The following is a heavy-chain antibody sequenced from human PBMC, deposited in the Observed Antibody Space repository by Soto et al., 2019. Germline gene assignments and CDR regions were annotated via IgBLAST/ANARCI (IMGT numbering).Heavy chain of an antibody. CDR1: GYSSTSYW. Sequence: PGESLKISCKGSGYSSTSYWIGWVRQMPGKGLEWMGIIYPGDSDTRYSPSFQGQVTISADKSISTAYLQWSSLKASDTAMYYCARPRTHSSSPFDYWGQGTLVTVSS. J-gene: IGHJ4*02. CDR2: IYPGDSDT. CDR3: ARPRTHSSSPFDY. D-gene: IGHD6-6*01. V-gene: IGHV5-51*01.